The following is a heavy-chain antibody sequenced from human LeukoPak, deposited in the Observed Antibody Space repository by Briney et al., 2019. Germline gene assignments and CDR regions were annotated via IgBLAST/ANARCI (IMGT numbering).Heavy chain of an antibody. V-gene: IGHV4-59*08. D-gene: IGHD2-21*01. CDR1: GGSMTDNS. CDR3: ARVSARSCGVNTCPNWFDP. J-gene: IGHJ5*02. CDR2: MSYSGTT. Sequence: PSETLSLTCTVSGGSMTDNSWNWIRQPPGKGLEWIGEMSYSGTTEYNPSLKSRVTISVDTSKNQFSLKLSSVTAADTAVYYCARVSARSCGVNTCPNWFDPWGQGTLVTVSS.